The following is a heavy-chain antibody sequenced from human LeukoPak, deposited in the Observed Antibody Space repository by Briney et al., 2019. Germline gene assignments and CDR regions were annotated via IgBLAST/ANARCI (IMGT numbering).Heavy chain of an antibody. CDR2: IDPSSTYI. Sequence: GGSLRLSCAASGFTFRSYSMNWVRQAPGKGLEWVSAIDPSSTYIYYADSVKGRFTISRDNAENSLYLQMNSLRVEDTAVYYCARDSEFGGIDYWGQGTLVTVSS. V-gene: IGHV3-21*01. J-gene: IGHJ4*02. D-gene: IGHD3-16*01. CDR1: GFTFRSYS. CDR3: ARDSEFGGIDY.